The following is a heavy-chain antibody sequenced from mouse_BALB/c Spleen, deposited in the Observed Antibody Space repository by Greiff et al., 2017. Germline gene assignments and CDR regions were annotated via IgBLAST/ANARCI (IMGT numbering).Heavy chain of an antibody. CDR2: INPDSSTI. J-gene: IGHJ4*01. Sequence: DVMLVESGGGLVQPGGSLKLSCAASGFDFSRYWMSWVRQAPGKGLEWIGEINPDSSTINYTPSLKDKFIISRDNAKNTLYLQMSKVRSEDTALYDCARQGEDYDVAMDYWGQGTSVTVSS. V-gene: IGHV4-1*02. D-gene: IGHD2-4*01. CDR3: ARQGEDYDVAMDY. CDR1: GFDFSRYW.